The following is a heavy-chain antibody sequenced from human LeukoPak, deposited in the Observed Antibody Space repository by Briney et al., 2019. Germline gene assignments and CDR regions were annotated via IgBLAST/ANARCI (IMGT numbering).Heavy chain of an antibody. V-gene: IGHV4-30-2*01. Sequence: PSETLSLTCAVSGGSISSGLYSWSCIRQPQGQDLVWIGYIYYTGSTYYNPSLKSRVTISVDTSKNQFSLRLSSVTAADTAVYYCAKLQYCSGTSCYWFDPWGQGTLVTVSS. J-gene: IGHJ5*02. D-gene: IGHD2-2*01. CDR2: IYYTGST. CDR3: AKLQYCSGTSCYWFDP. CDR1: GGSISSGLYS.